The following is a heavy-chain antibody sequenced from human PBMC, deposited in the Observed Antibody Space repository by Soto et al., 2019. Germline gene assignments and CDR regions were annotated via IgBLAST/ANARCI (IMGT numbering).Heavy chain of an antibody. CDR2: IYYSGST. CDR3: ARTDYGGNSFYYYGMDV. Sequence: PSETLSLTCTVSGGSVNSGRYYWSWIRQPPGKRLEWIGYIYYSGSTNYNPSLKSRVTISIDTSNNHLSLRLTSVTAADTAIYYCARTDYGGNSFYYYGMDVWGQGTTVTVSS. CDR1: GGSVNSGRYY. D-gene: IGHD4-17*01. J-gene: IGHJ6*02. V-gene: IGHV4-61*03.